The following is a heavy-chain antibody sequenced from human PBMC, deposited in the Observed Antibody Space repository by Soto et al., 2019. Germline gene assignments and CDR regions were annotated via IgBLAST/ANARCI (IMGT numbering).Heavy chain of an antibody. J-gene: IGHJ4*02. CDR2: ISAHNGNT. D-gene: IGHD3-10*01. Sequence: QVHLVQSGAEVKKPGASVKVSCKASGYTFTSYGITWVRQAPGQGLEWMGWISAHNGNTDYAQKLQGRVIVTRDTSTGTAYMELRSLRSDYTAVYYFARGRYGEYWGQGALVTVYS. CDR1: GYTFTSYG. CDR3: ARGRYGEY. V-gene: IGHV1-18*01.